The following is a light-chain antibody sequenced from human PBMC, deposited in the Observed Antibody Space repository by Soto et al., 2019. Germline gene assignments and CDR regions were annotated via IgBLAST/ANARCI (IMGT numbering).Light chain of an antibody. J-gene: IGLJ1*01. Sequence: QSVLTQPASVSGSPGQSITISCSGTSSDIGSYNHVAWYQQFPGKSPKLMIYAVSGRPPGVSDRFSGSKSGITASLTISGLQTEDEADYYCISYTDRQSYLFGTGTKVTAL. CDR1: SSDIGSYNH. CDR3: ISYTDRQSYL. V-gene: IGLV2-14*03. CDR2: AVS.